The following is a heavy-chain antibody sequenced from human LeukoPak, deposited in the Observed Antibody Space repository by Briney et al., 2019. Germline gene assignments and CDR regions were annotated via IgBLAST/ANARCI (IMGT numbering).Heavy chain of an antibody. Sequence: SETLSLTCAVSGGSFSGYYWTWIRQPPEKGLEWIGEINHEGSAFYNPSLQSRVIMSLDTSKNELSLKLRSVTAADTAAYYCAMDLAGPRLHHWGQGTLVAVSS. D-gene: IGHD2-21*02. V-gene: IGHV4-34*01. CDR2: INHEGSA. J-gene: IGHJ1*01. CDR3: AMDLAGPRLHH. CDR1: GGSFSGYY.